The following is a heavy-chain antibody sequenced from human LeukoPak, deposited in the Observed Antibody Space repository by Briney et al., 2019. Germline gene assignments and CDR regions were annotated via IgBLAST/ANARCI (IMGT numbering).Heavy chain of an antibody. J-gene: IGHJ4*02. CDR1: DGSISSGSYY. D-gene: IGHD5-24*01. CDR3: ARAPYGYNYGYFDH. Sequence: SQTLSLTCTVSDGSISSGSYYWSWIRQPAGKGLEWIGRIYTGGSTNYNPSLKSRVSISIDRSKSQFSLKLSSVTAADTAVYYCARAPYGYNYGYFDHWGQGTLVTVSS. V-gene: IGHV4-61*02. CDR2: IYTGGST.